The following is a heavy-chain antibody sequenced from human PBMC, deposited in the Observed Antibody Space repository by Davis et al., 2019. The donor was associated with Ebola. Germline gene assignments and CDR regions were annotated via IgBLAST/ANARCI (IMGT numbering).Heavy chain of an antibody. CDR2: INAGNGNT. J-gene: IGHJ5*02. V-gene: IGHV1-3*01. CDR1: GHTFSNYA. CDR3: TRGKWFDP. Sequence: ASVKVSCKAPGHTFSNYAMHWVRQAPGQRLEWMGWINAGNGNTKYSQKFQGRVTITRDTSASTAYMELSSLRSEDTAVYYCTRGKWFDPWGQGTLVTVSS.